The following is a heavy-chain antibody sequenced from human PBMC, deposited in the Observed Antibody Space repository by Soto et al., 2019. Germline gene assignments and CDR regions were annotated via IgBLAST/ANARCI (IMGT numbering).Heavy chain of an antibody. V-gene: IGHV3-23*01. CDR3: AKAKIVATPGFDAFDI. J-gene: IGHJ3*02. CDR1: GFTFSSYA. Sequence: EVQLLESGGGLVQPGGSLRLSCAASGFTFSSYALSWVRQAPGKGLEWASAISGSGGSTYYADSVKGRFTISRDNSKNTLYLQMNSLRAEDTAVYYCAKAKIVATPGFDAFDIWGQGTMVTVSS. D-gene: IGHD5-12*01. CDR2: ISGSGGST.